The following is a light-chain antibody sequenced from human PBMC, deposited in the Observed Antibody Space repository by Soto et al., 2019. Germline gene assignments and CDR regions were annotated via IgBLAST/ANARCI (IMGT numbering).Light chain of an antibody. CDR2: GAS. V-gene: IGKV3-15*01. CDR1: QSVSSN. J-gene: IGKJ4*01. CDR3: QQTYSTPVT. Sequence: EIVPQKSPNALSVSTRDRATLSFRASQSVSSNLAWYQQRPGQAPRLLIYGASTRATGIPARFSGSGSGTEFTFTISSLQPEDFATYYCQQTYSTPVTFCGGTKVETK.